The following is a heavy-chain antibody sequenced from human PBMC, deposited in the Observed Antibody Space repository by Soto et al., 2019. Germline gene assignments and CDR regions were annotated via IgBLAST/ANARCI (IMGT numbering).Heavy chain of an antibody. V-gene: IGHV4-59*08. Sequence: SETLSLTCTVSGGSISSYYWSWIRQPPGKGLEWIGYIYYSGSTNYNPSLKSRVTISVDTSKNQFSLKLSSVTAADTAVYYCARNYGPGYTFDYWGQGTLVTVSS. D-gene: IGHD3-10*01. CDR3: ARNYGPGYTFDY. CDR2: IYYSGST. CDR1: GGSISSYY. J-gene: IGHJ4*02.